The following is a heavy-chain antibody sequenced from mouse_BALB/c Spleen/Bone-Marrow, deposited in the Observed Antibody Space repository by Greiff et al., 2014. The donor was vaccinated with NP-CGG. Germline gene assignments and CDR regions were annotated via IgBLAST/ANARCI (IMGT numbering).Heavy chain of an antibody. D-gene: IGHD2-4*01. CDR3: ALYDYDGLSWFAY. Sequence: QVQLQQSEPELVKPGASVKISCKASGYAFSSSWMNWAKQRPGQGLEWIGRIYPGDGNTNYNGKFKGKATLTADKSSTTAYMQLSSLTSVDSAVYFCALYDYDGLSWFAYWGQGTLVTVSA. J-gene: IGHJ3*01. CDR1: GYAFSSSW. V-gene: IGHV1-82*01. CDR2: IYPGDGNT.